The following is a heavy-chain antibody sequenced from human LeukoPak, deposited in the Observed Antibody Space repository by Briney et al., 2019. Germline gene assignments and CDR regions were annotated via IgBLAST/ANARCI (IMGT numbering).Heavy chain of an antibody. D-gene: IGHD6-13*01. Sequence: SETLSLTCTVSGGSISSSSYYWGWIRQPPGKGLEWIGSIYYSGGTYYNPSLKSRVTISVDTSKNQFTLKLSSVTAADTAVYYCARRPYSSSWYDDYFDYWGQGTLVTVSS. CDR3: ARRPYSSSWYDDYFDY. J-gene: IGHJ4*02. V-gene: IGHV4-39*01. CDR1: GGSISSSSYY. CDR2: IYYSGGT.